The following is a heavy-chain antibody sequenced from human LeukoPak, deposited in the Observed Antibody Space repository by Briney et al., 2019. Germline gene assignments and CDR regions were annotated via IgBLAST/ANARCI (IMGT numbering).Heavy chain of an antibody. CDR1: GFTFDDYA. Sequence: GGSLRLSCAASGFTFDDYAKHWVRQAPGKGLEWVSGISWNSGSIGYADSVRGRFTISRDSAKNSLYLQMNSLRAEDTALYYCAKGRDGYNTVDHWGQGTLVTVSS. CDR2: ISWNSGSI. V-gene: IGHV3-9*01. CDR3: AKGRDGYNTVDH. D-gene: IGHD5-12*01. J-gene: IGHJ4*02.